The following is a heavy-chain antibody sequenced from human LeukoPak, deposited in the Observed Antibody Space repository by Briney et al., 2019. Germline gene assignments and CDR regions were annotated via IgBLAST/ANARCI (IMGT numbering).Heavy chain of an antibody. V-gene: IGHV1-8*03. CDR3: ARTTSMTASGYDY. CDR2: INPDTGDK. D-gene: IGHD2-21*02. CDR1: GYTFTNYH. Sequence: GASVKVSCKASGYTFTNYHINWVRQDSGQGLEWMTWINPDTGDKGYARKFQDRVTITTDTYISTAYMELSSLSSDDTAVYFCARTTSMTASGYDYRGQGTLVTVSS. J-gene: IGHJ4*02.